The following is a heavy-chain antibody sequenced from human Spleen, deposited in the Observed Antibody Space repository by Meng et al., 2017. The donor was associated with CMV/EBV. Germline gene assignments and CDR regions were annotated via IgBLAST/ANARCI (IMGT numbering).Heavy chain of an antibody. J-gene: IGHJ6*02. Sequence: GGSLRLSCTASGFTFGDYTLSWVRQAPGKGLEWVSFIRSKAYGGTTDYAASVKGRFTISRDDSKSIAYLQMNSLKTEDTAVYYCARDPPVLRFLEWLPNSYGMDVWGQGTTVTVSS. V-gene: IGHV3-49*04. CDR2: IRSKAYGGTT. CDR1: GFTFGDYT. D-gene: IGHD3-3*01. CDR3: ARDPPVLRFLEWLPNSYGMDV.